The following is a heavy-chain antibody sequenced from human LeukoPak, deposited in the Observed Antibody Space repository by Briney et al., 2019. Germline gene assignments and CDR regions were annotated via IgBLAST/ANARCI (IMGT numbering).Heavy chain of an antibody. D-gene: IGHD4-17*01. CDR2: VTPHNGNT. Sequence: TSVKASCKTSGYTFTNYAITWLRQAPGQGLEWMGWVTPHNGNTNYAQKFLDRVTMTTNTSTTTVYMQLRSLTSDDAAMYYCARDRGGYGDYSYWGQGTLVTVSS. CDR1: GYTFTNYA. CDR3: ARDRGGYGDYSY. V-gene: IGHV1-18*04. J-gene: IGHJ4*02.